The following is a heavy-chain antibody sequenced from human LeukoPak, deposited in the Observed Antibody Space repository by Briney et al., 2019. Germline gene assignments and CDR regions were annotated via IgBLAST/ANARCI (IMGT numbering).Heavy chain of an antibody. CDR2: IIPMFNIP. CDR1: GGTFSNSA. Sequence: GASVKVSCKASGGTFSNSAIGWVRQAPGQGLEWVGRIIPMFNIPHYAQKFQGRVTISADKSTSTGYMELSSLRSEDTAVYYCATSRPRYSTIEFDYWGRGTLVTVSS. V-gene: IGHV1-69*04. CDR3: ATSRPRYSTIEFDY. D-gene: IGHD6-13*01. J-gene: IGHJ4*02.